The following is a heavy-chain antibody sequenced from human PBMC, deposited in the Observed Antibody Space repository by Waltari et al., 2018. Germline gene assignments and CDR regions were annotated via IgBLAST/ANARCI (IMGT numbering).Heavy chain of an antibody. CDR1: GFTVNYDW. Sequence: EVQLVESGGGLVQPGGSLRLSCAASGFTVNYDWMSWVRQAPGKGREWVAKINQEGSDKSYVDSGKGRFTISRDNAEKSLYLQMSSLRAEDTAVYYCARENGWSFDNWGQGTLVTVSS. CDR3: ARENGWSFDN. CDR2: INQEGSDK. V-gene: IGHV3-7*01. D-gene: IGHD6-19*01. J-gene: IGHJ4*02.